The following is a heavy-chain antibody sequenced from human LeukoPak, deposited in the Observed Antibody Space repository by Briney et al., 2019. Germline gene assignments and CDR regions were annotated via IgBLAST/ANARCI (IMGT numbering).Heavy chain of an antibody. Sequence: PSETLSLTCTVSGGSVSSGSYYWGWIRQPPGKGLEWIGFIYYSGSTTYNPSLKSRVTISVDTSKNQFSLKLSSVTAADTAVYYCARASGNYYYGMDVWGQGTTVTVSS. CDR2: IYYSGST. CDR1: GGSVSSGSYY. V-gene: IGHV4-61*01. J-gene: IGHJ6*02. CDR3: ARASGNYYYGMDV.